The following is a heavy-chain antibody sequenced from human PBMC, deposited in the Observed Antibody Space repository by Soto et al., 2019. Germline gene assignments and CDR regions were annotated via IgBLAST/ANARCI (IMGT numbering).Heavy chain of an antibody. CDR3: ARGAMILLWFGELSNNWFDP. V-gene: IGHV4-34*01. CDR1: GGSFSGYY. Sequence: PSETLSLTCAVYGGSFSGYYWGWIRQPPGKGLEWIGEINHSGSTNYNPSLKSRVTISVDTSKNQFSLKLSSVTAADTAVYYCARGAMILLWFGELSNNWFDPWGQGTLVTVSS. D-gene: IGHD3-10*01. CDR2: INHSGST. J-gene: IGHJ5*02.